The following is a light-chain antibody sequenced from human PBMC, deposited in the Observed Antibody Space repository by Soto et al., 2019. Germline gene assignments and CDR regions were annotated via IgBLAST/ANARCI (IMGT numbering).Light chain of an antibody. Sequence: DAVLTQSPLSLPVILGQPASISCRSSQSLVYTDGVTSLHWFHQRPGQSPRRLLYKVSIRDSGVPERFSGSGSVNDFTLTISRVEAEDFGVYYCMQGSHWPWTLGQGTNVEIK. CDR1: QSLVYTDGVTS. V-gene: IGKV2-30*01. CDR2: KVS. J-gene: IGKJ1*01. CDR3: MQGSHWPWT.